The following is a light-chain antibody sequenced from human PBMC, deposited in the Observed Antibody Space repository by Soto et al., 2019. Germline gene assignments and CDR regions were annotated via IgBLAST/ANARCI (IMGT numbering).Light chain of an antibody. J-gene: IGLJ1*01. CDR3: SSYPSGITPDA. CDR1: ITDIGTYNY. CDR2: GVS. Sequence: QSVLTQPASVSGSPGQSITISCTGTITDIGTYNYVSWYQQHPGKAPKLLIYGVSSRPSGVSNRFSGSKSGNAAYLTISGFRVEEEVDISCSSYPSGITPDASGTGPRSPS. V-gene: IGLV2-14*01.